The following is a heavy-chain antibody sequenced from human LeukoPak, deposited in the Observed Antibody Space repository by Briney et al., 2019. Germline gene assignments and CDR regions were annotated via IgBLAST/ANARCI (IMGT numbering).Heavy chain of an antibody. D-gene: IGHD1-26*01. CDR2: ISSSSSYI. CDR3: ARGWSYPYYFDY. CDR1: GFTFSSYG. Sequence: GGSLRLSCAASGFTFSSYGMHWVRQAPGKGLEWVSSISSSSSYIYYADSVKGRFTISRDNAKNSLYLQMNSLRAEDTAVYYCARGWSYPYYFDYWGQGTLVTVSS. J-gene: IGHJ4*02. V-gene: IGHV3-21*01.